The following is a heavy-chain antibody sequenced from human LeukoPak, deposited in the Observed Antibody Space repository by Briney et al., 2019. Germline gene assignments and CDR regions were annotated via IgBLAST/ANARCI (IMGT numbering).Heavy chain of an antibody. J-gene: IGHJ3*02. V-gene: IGHV3-7*01. CDR3: ASIGYNWNDGAFDI. CDR2: IKQDGSEK. CDR1: RFTFSSYW. Sequence: PGGSLRLSCAASRFTFSSYWMSWVRQAPGKGLEWVANIKQDGSEKYYVDSVKGRFTISRDNAKNSLYLQMNSLRAEDTAVYYCASIGYNWNDGAFDIWGQGTMVTVSS. D-gene: IGHD1-20*01.